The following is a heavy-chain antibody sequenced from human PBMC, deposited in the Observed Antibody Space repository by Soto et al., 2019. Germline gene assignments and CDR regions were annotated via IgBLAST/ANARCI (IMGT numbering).Heavy chain of an antibody. V-gene: IGHV1-46*01. CDR2: VNPSGGHT. CDR3: ARGGHVVVVTAALDY. Sequence: QVQLMQSGAEVKKPGASVKVSCKASGDTFTDYYIHWVRQAPGQGLEWMGTVNPSGGHTTYAQHFLVRVTMTRDTSTSTLYMELTSLISDDTAIYYCARGGHVVVVTAALDYWGQGTLVTVSS. D-gene: IGHD2-21*02. CDR1: GDTFTDYY. J-gene: IGHJ4*02.